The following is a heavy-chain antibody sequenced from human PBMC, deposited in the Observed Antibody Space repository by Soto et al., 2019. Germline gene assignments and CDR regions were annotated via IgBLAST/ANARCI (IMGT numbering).Heavy chain of an antibody. D-gene: IGHD2-8*01. J-gene: IGHJ3*02. CDR1: GFTFSSYG. CDR2: ISYDGSNK. CDR3: VKDLIANNGVWEPFDM. V-gene: IGHV3-30*18. Sequence: GGSLRLSCAASGFTFSSYGMHWVRQAPGKGLEWVAVISYDGSNKYYADSVKGRFTISRDNSKNTLYLQLDSLGVEDTAVYFCVKDLIANNGVWEPFDMWGRGTKVTVSS.